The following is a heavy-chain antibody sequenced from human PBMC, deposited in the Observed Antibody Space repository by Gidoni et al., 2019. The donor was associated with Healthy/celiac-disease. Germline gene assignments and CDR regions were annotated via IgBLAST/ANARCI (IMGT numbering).Heavy chain of an antibody. V-gene: IGHV3-53*01. D-gene: IGHD3-22*01. J-gene: IGHJ4*02. CDR3: ARGKGAYYDSSGYYVQGPYFDY. CDR2: IYSGGST. Sequence: EVQLVESGGGLIQPGGSLRLSCAASGFTVSSNYMSWVRQAPGKGLEWVSVIYSGGSTYYADSVKGRFTISRDNSKNTLYLQMNSLRAEDTAVYYCARGKGAYYDSSGYYVQGPYFDYWGQGTLVTVSS. CDR1: GFTVSSNY.